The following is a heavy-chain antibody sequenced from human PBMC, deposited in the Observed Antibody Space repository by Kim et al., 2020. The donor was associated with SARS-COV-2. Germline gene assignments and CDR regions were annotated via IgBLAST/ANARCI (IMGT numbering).Heavy chain of an antibody. V-gene: IGHV1-8*01. J-gene: IGHJ4*02. D-gene: IGHD6-13*01. Sequence: NTGYAPTFQGRVTMTRNTSISTAYMELSSLRSEDTAVYYCASLAAAPQGYWGQGTLVTVSS. CDR2: NT. CDR3: ASLAAAPQGY.